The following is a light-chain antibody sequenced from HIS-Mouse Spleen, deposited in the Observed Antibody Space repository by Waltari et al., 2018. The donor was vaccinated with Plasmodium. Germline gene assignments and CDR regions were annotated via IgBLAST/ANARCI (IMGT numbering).Light chain of an antibody. CDR1: QSINSY. V-gene: IGKV1-39*01. CDR2: AES. Sequence: DIQMTQSPSSLSASVGDRVTITCRASQSINSYLNWYQQKPGKAPKLLTYAESSLQSGVPSRFSGSGSGTDFTLTISSLQPEDFATYYCQQSYSTPPWTFGQGTKVEIE. CDR3: QQSYSTPPWT. J-gene: IGKJ1*01.